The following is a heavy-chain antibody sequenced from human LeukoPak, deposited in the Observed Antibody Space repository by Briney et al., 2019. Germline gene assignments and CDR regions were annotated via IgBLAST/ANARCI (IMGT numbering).Heavy chain of an antibody. CDR3: ARATAGTVMAVDY. CDR1: GFTVSSNY. D-gene: IGHD6-13*01. Sequence: GGSLRLSCAASGFTVSSNYMSWVRQAPGKGLEWVSVIYSGGITYYADSVKGRFTISRDNSKNTLYLQMNSLRAEDTAVYYCARATAGTVMAVDYWGHGTLVTVSS. CDR2: IYSGGIT. J-gene: IGHJ4*01. V-gene: IGHV3-53*01.